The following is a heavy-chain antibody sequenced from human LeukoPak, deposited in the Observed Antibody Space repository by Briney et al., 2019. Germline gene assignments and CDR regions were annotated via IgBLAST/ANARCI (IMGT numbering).Heavy chain of an antibody. V-gene: IGHV3-23*01. CDR3: AKDSFTVVRGVGSDDGFAV. J-gene: IGHJ3*01. CDR2: VCDVAYTT. CDR1: GFTFATYG. Sequence: PGGSLRLSCAASGFTFATYGMSWVRQAPGKGLEWVSVVCDVAYTTHYADSVKGRFFISRDNSKNTVHLQMNSLRAEDTAVYYCAKDSFTVVRGVGSDDGFAVWGQATMVTFSS. D-gene: IGHD3-10*01.